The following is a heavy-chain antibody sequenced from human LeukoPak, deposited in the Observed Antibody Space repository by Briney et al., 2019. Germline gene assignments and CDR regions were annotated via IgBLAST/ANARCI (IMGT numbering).Heavy chain of an antibody. V-gene: IGHV4-4*07. CDR1: GGSISSYY. J-gene: IGHJ5*02. CDR3: AKDPQGIAAAGPNWLDP. CDR2: KYTSGST. Sequence: AETLSLTCTVSGGSISSYYWSWLRQPAGKALEWSGRKYTSGSTNYNPSLKSRVTISVDKSMNRLSLKLTSVTAADTAVYYCAKDPQGIAAAGPNWLDPWGQGTLVTVSS. D-gene: IGHD6-13*01.